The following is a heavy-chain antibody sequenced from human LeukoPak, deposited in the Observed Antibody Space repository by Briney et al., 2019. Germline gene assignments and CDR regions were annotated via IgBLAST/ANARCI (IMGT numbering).Heavy chain of an antibody. V-gene: IGHV3-23*01. Sequence: GGSLRLSCAASGFTFNNYAMTWVRQAPGKGLEWVSTISDSVSGGSTYYADSVKGRFTISRDNAQNTLFLQMDSLRPEDTAVYYCVRSLRSADFWGQGTLVTVSS. CDR1: GFTFNNYA. CDR2: ISDSVSGGST. CDR3: VRSLRSADF. J-gene: IGHJ4*02.